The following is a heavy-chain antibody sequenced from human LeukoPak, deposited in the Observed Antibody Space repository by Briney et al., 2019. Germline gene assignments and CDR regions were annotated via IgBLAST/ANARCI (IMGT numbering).Heavy chain of an antibody. D-gene: IGHD3-10*01. CDR1: EFSVGSNY. J-gene: IGHJ6*03. CDR2: IYSGGST. V-gene: IGHV3-66*01. CDR3: ARGGMVSDYYYYMDV. Sequence: GGSLRLSCAASEFSVGSNYMTWVRQAPRKGLEWVSLIYSGGSTYYADSVKGRFTISRDNSKNTLYLQMNSLGAEDTAVYYCARGGMVSDYYYYMDVWGKGTTVTVSS.